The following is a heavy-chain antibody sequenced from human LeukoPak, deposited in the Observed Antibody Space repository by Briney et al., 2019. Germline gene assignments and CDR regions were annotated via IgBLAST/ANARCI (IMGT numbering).Heavy chain of an antibody. CDR3: ARRYSSSWYVRAYNWFDP. CDR1: GYTFTGYW. V-gene: IGHV5-51*01. CDR2: IYPGDSDT. Sequence: GESLKISCKGSGYTFTGYWIGWVRQMPGKGLEWMGIIYPGDSDTRYSPSFQGQVTISADKSISTAYLQWSSLKASDTAMYYCARRYSSSWYVRAYNWFDPWGQGTLVTVSS. D-gene: IGHD6-13*01. J-gene: IGHJ5*02.